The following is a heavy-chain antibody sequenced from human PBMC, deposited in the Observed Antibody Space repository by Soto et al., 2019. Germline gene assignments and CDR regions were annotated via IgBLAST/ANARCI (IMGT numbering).Heavy chain of an antibody. CDR1: GGSGISGAHY. CDR2: IYYSGDT. Sequence: QVQLQESGPGLVQPSQPLSLTCTVSGGSGISGAHYWCWIRQLPGKGLEWIGYIYYSGDTQYNPSLKSRLSISLDMSKNQFSLNLNSVTAADTAVYYCARVESASWFDYWGQGTLVTVSS. D-gene: IGHD2-2*01. V-gene: IGHV4-31*03. CDR3: ARVESASWFDY. J-gene: IGHJ4*02.